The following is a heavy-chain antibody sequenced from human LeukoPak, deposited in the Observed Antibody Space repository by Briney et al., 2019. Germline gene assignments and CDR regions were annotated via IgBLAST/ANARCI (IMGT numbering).Heavy chain of an antibody. CDR1: GYTFTGYY. J-gene: IGHJ6*02. V-gene: IGHV1-2*02. CDR2: INPNSGGT. D-gene: IGHD6-13*01. CDR3: ATEWWMGGSRAAAGTPNDMDV. Sequence: GASVKVSCKASGYTFTGYYMHWVRQPPGQGLAGMDWINPNSGGTKYAQKFQGRVTMTRDTAISTAYMELSGLRSDDTAVYYCATEWWMGGSRAAAGTPNDMDVWGQGTTVTVSS.